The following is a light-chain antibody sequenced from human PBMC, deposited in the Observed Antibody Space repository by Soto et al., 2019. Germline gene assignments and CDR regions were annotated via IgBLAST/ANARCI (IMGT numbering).Light chain of an antibody. CDR3: QQRNIWPPVT. Sequence: IVMTQSPATLSVSPGERATLSCRASQSVSSNLAWYQQKPGQAPRLLIYDASTRATGIPARFSGSGSGTDFTLTISSLEPEDFAVYYCQQRNIWPPVTFGQGTRLEI. V-gene: IGKV3-15*01. CDR1: QSVSSN. J-gene: IGKJ5*01. CDR2: DAS.